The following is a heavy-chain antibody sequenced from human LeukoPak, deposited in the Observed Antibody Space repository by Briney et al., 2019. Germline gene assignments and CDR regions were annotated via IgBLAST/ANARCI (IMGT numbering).Heavy chain of an antibody. CDR1: GFTFDDYG. CDR2: INWNGGST. V-gene: IGHV3-20*04. J-gene: IGHJ6*03. CDR3: ARGPLSPVLYYYYYYMDV. Sequence: PGGSLRLSRAASGFTFDDYGMSWVRQAPGKGLEWVSGINWNGGSTGYADSVKGRFTISRDNAKNSLYLQMNSLRAEDTALYYCARGPLSPVLYYYYYYMDVWGKGTTVTVSS. D-gene: IGHD6-6*01.